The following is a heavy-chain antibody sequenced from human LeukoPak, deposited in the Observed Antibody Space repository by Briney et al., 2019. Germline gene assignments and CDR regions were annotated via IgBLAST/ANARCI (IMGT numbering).Heavy chain of an antibody. Sequence: PSETLSLTCAVYGGSFSGYSWSWIRQPPGKGLEWIGEVNHGGSTNYNPSLKSRVTISVDTSKNRFSLKLSSVTAADTAVYYCARDHYDFWSGYLRGAEGFDPWGQGTLVTVSS. CDR2: VNHGGST. CDR1: GGSFSGYS. J-gene: IGHJ5*02. D-gene: IGHD3-3*01. CDR3: ARDHYDFWSGYLRGAEGFDP. V-gene: IGHV4-34*01.